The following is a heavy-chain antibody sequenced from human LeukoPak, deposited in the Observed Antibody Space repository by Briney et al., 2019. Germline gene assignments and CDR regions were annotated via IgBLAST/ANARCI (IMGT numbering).Heavy chain of an antibody. V-gene: IGHV5-51*01. CDR2: IYPDDSDT. CDR1: GHSFTSYW. CDR3: ARERSSQGYFDF. Sequence: GESLKISCKGSGHSFTSYWIGWMRQMPGKGLEWMGIIYPDDSDTRYSPSFQGQVTISADKSISTAYLQWSSLKASDTAMYYCARERSSQGYFDFWGQGTLVTVSS. D-gene: IGHD6-6*01. J-gene: IGHJ4*02.